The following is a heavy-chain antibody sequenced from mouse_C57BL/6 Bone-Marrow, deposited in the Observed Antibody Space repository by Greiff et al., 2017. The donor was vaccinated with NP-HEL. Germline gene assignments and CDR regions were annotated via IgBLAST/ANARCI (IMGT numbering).Heavy chain of an antibody. CDR3: VRDYYDY. V-gene: IGHV10-1*01. J-gene: IGHJ2*01. CDR2: IRSKSNNYAT. D-gene: IGHD1-1*01. CDR1: GFSFNTYA. Sequence: GGGLVQPKGSLKLTCAAPGFSFNTYAMNWVRQAPGKGLEWAARIRSKSNNYATYYAESVKDIFTISIDDSERMLSLQMNYLKTADTAMYYCVRDYYDYWGQGTTLTVSS.